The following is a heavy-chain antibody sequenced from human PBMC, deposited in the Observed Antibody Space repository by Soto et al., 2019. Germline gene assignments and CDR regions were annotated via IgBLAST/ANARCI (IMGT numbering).Heavy chain of an antibody. Sequence: PSQTLSHTCAIAGGSVSSNSAAWNWIRQSPSRGLEWLRRTYYRSKWFNGYAGSMKSRITINPDTSKNQFSLQLNSVTPDDTAVYYCVRLVGGAADFWGQGTLVTVSS. J-gene: IGHJ4*02. V-gene: IGHV6-1*01. CDR3: VRLVGGAADF. CDR1: GGSVSSNSAA. D-gene: IGHD1-26*01. CDR2: TYYRSKWFN.